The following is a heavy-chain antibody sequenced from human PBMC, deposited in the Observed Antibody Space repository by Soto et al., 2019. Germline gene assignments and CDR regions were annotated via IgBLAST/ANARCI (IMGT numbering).Heavy chain of an antibody. CDR3: ARVPAAVTGVGYYYYYMDV. J-gene: IGHJ6*03. D-gene: IGHD2-2*01. CDR1: GGSISNDY. V-gene: IGHV4-59*08. Sequence: SETLSLTCTVSGGSISNDYWSWVRQPPGKGLEWIGYIYYSGTTNYNPSLKSRVTISVDTSKNQFSSKLSSVTAADTAVYYCARVPAAVTGVGYYYYYMDVWGKGATVTVSS. CDR2: IYYSGTT.